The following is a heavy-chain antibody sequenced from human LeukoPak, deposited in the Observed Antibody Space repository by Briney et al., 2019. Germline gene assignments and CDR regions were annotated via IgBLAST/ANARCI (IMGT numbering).Heavy chain of an antibody. Sequence: PSETLSLTCTVSGGSISSYYWSWIRQPPGKGLERIGYIYYSGSTNYNPSLKSRVTISVDTSKNQFSLKLSSVTAADTAVYYCARWRQWPVNLDAFDIWGQGTMVTVSS. V-gene: IGHV4-59*08. CDR3: ARWRQWPVNLDAFDI. CDR1: GGSISSYY. CDR2: IYYSGST. J-gene: IGHJ3*02. D-gene: IGHD6-19*01.